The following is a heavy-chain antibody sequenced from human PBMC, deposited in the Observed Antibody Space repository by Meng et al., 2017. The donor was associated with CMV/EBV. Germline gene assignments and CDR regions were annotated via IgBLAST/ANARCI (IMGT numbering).Heavy chain of an antibody. J-gene: IGHJ4*02. CDR1: GYSFSDYY. CDR3: ARRHIVGATTAPLYYFDY. V-gene: IGHV1-2*02. Sequence: ASVKVSCKASGYSFSDYYMHWVRQAPGQGLEWMGWINPNSGGTNYAQKFQGRVTMTRDTSISTAYMELSRLSSDDTAVYYCARRHIVGATTAPLYYFDYWGQGTLVTVSS. D-gene: IGHD1-26*01. CDR2: INPNSGGT.